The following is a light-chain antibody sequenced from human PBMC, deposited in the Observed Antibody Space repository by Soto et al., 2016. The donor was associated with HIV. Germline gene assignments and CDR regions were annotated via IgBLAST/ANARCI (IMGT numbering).Light chain of an antibody. CDR1: TLPKQY. CDR2: KDS. CDR3: QSVDSSGTYVL. V-gene: IGLV3-25*03. Sequence: SYELTQPPSVSVSPGQTASITCSGDTLPKQYAYWYQQKPGQAPVLVIYKDSERPSGIPERFSGSSSGTTVTLTISGVQAEDEADYYCQSVDSSGTYVLFGGGTKLTV. J-gene: IGLJ2*01.